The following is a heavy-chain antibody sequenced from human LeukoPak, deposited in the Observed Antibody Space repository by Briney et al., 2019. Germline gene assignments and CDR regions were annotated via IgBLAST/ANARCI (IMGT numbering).Heavy chain of an antibody. CDR2: IKQDRSEK. D-gene: IGHD3-22*01. CDR1: GFTFSSYW. Sequence: GGSLRLSCAASGFTFSSYWMSWVRQAPGKGLEWVANIKQDRSEKYYVDSVKGRFTISRDNAKNSLYLQMNSLRAEDTAVYYCARGGAWYYYDSSGYYPNYFDYWGQGTLVTVSS. CDR3: ARGGAWYYYDSSGYYPNYFDY. J-gene: IGHJ4*02. V-gene: IGHV3-7*03.